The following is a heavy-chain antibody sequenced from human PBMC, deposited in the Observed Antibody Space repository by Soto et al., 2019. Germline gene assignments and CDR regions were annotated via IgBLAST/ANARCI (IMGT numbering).Heavy chain of an antibody. CDR3: ARDRFSYVDY. CDR2: IYYSGST. CDR1: GGPISSYY. V-gene: IGHV4-59*01. J-gene: IGHJ4*02. D-gene: IGHD5-18*01. Sequence: PSETLSLTCTVSGGPISSYYWSWIRQPPGKGLEWIGYIYYSGSTNYNPSLKSRVTISVDTSKNQFSLKLSSVTAADTAVYYCARDRFSYVDYWGQGTLVTVSS.